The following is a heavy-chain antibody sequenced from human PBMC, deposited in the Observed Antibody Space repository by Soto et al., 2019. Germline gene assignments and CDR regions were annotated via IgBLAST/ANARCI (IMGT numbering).Heavy chain of an antibody. D-gene: IGHD4-17*01. V-gene: IGHV3-23*01. CDR1: GFTFSSYA. CDR2: ISATGGTT. Sequence: EVQLLESGGGLVQPGGSLRLSCAASGFTFSSYAMTWVLQATGKGLEWVSGISATGGTTYSADSVKGRFTISRDNSKNTLYLQMNSLRVEDTAVYYCAKLTTVTTDGYFDYWGQGTLVTVSS. J-gene: IGHJ4*02. CDR3: AKLTTVTTDGYFDY.